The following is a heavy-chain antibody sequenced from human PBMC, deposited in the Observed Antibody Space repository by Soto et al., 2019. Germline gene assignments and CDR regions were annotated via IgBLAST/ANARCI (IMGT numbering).Heavy chain of an antibody. CDR2: IFADGTT. J-gene: IGHJ4*02. Sequence: QVQLQESGPGLVKPSETLSLTCSVSGTSSSSKYWSWILKPAGKGLEWIGRIFADGTTHYNPSLKRRVTMSVDTSENQFSLRLSSVTAADTAVYYCVSELPGGYSGIFDYWGQGTLVSVSS. CDR1: GTSSSSKY. CDR3: VSELPGGYSGIFDY. D-gene: IGHD2-8*02. V-gene: IGHV4-4*07.